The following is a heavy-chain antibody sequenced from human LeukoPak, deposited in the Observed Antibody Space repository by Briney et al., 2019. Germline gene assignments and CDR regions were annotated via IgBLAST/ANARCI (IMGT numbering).Heavy chain of an antibody. CDR3: AIHFEVAGNSYGDFFYYHLDV. D-gene: IGHD4-17*01. Sequence: GESLKISCNSSGCDFNNYSIGCVRQVPGKGLDWMGIIYPGDSDTRYSPSFHGQVTISADRSISTAYLQWNRLKASDTATYYCAIHFEVAGNSYGDFFYYHLDVWGKGTTVTVSS. J-gene: IGHJ6*03. V-gene: IGHV5-51*01. CDR2: IYPGDSDT. CDR1: GCDFNNYS.